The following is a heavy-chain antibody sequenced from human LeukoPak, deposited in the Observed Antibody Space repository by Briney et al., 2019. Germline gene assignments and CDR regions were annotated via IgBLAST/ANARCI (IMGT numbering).Heavy chain of an antibody. Sequence: PSETLSLTCTVSGGSISSYYWSWIRQPPGKGLEWIGYIYYSGSTNYNPSLKSRVTISVDTSKNQFSLKLSSVTAADTAVYYCARDGSYYDFWSGWGDAFDIWGQGTMVTVSS. CDR1: GGSISSYY. CDR3: ARDGSYYDFWSGWGDAFDI. D-gene: IGHD3-3*01. CDR2: IYYSGST. V-gene: IGHV4-59*12. J-gene: IGHJ3*02.